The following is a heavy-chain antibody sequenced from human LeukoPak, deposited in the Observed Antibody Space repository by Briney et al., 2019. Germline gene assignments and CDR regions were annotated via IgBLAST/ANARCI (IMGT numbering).Heavy chain of an antibody. CDR3: ASSRTLVDTAMVATFDY. CDR2: IYYSGST. CDR1: GGSISSGGYY. Sequence: TASETLSLTCTVSGGSISSGGYYWSWIRQHPGKGLEWIGYIYYSGSTYYNPSLKSRVTISVDTSKNQFSLKLSSVTAADTAVYYCASSRTLVDTAMVATFDYWGQGTLATVSS. J-gene: IGHJ4*02. V-gene: IGHV4-31*03. D-gene: IGHD5-18*01.